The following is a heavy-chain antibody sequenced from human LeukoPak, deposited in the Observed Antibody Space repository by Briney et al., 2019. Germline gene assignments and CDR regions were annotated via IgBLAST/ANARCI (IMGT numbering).Heavy chain of an antibody. J-gene: IGHJ4*02. CDR1: GGTFSSYA. CDR2: ISAYNGNA. Sequence: ASVKVSCKASGGTFSSYAISWVRQAPGQVLEWMGWISAYNGNANYAQKLQGRVTMTTDTSTSTAYMELRSLRSDDTAVYYCARVPIVTTPPDYWGQGTLVTVSS. CDR3: ARVPIVTTPPDY. D-gene: IGHD4-17*01. V-gene: IGHV1-18*01.